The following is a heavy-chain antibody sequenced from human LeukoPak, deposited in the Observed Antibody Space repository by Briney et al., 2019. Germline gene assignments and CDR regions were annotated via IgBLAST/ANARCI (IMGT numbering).Heavy chain of an antibody. CDR2: IKPDGSET. Sequence: GGSLRLSCAASGFTFSKSWMTWVRQAPGKGLEWVANIKPDGSETYYVDSVMGRFTISRDNAKNSVYLQMNSLGAEDTAVYYCARDRSISGVVTIDFWGQGTLVTVSS. J-gene: IGHJ4*02. CDR1: GFTFSKSW. D-gene: IGHD3-3*01. CDR3: ARDRSISGVVTIDF. V-gene: IGHV3-7*01.